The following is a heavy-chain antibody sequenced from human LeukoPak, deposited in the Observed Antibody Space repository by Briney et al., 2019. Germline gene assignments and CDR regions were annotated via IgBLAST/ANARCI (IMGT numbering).Heavy chain of an antibody. J-gene: IGHJ6*03. V-gene: IGHV3-74*01. D-gene: IGHD3-3*01. CDR2: INSDGSST. CDR1: GFTFSSYW. Sequence: GGSLRLSCAASGFTFSSYWMHWVRQAPGKGLVWVSRINSDGSSTSYADSVKGRFTISRDNAKNTLYLQMNSLRAEDTAVYYCARRRYDFWSGYSRWYYMDVWGKGTTVTVSS. CDR3: ARRRYDFWSGYSRWYYMDV.